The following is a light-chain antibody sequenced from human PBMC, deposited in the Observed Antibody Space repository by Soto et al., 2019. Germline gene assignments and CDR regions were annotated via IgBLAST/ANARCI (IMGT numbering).Light chain of an antibody. V-gene: IGKV3-11*01. J-gene: IGKJ1*01. Sequence: EIVLTQSPATLSLSPGERATPSSRASQSVSSYLAWYQQKPGQAPRLLIYDASNRATAIPARFSGSGSGTDFTLTISSLEPEDFALYYCQQRSNWPRTFGQGTKVEIK. CDR1: QSVSSY. CDR3: QQRSNWPRT. CDR2: DAS.